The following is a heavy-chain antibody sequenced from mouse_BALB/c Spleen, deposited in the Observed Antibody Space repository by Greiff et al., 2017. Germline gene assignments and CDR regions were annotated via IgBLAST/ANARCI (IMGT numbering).Heavy chain of an antibody. V-gene: IGHV3-2*02. J-gene: IGHJ4*01. CDR1: GYSITSDYA. CDR2: ISYSGST. Sequence: EVMLVESGPGLVKPSQSLSLTCTVTGYSITSDYAWNWIRQFPGNKLEWMGYISYSGSTSYNPSLKSRISITRDTSKNQFFLQLNSVTTEDTATYYCAAGKFDYYGSSYAMDYWGQGTSVTVSS. CDR3: AAGKFDYYGSSYAMDY. D-gene: IGHD1-1*01.